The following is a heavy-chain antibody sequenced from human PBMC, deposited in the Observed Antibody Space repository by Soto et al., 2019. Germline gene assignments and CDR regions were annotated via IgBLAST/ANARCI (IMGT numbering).Heavy chain of an antibody. D-gene: IGHD3-9*01. CDR1: GFTFSSYA. J-gene: IGHJ4*02. CDR2: ISGSGGST. Sequence: GGSLRLSCAASGFTFSSYAMSWVRQAPGKGLEWVSAISGSGGSTYYADSVKGRFTISRDNSKNTLYLQMNSLRAEDTAVYYCAGGLLRYFDWLPRAHFDYWGQGTLVTVSS. V-gene: IGHV3-23*01. CDR3: AGGLLRYFDWLPRAHFDY.